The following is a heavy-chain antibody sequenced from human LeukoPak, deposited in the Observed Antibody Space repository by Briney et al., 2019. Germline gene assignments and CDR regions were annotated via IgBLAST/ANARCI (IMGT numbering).Heavy chain of an antibody. CDR3: ARAKPRYCSSTSCYGGKYNWSDP. CDR1: GVSISSSNSY. CDR2: IYYSGNT. Sequence: SETLSLTCTVSGVSISSSNSYWGWIRQPPGKGLEWIGSIYYSGNTYYNASLKSQVSISIDTSKNQFSLRLTSVTAADTAVYYCARAKPRYCSSTSCYGGKYNWSDPWGQGTLVTVSS. V-gene: IGHV4-39*01. J-gene: IGHJ5*02. D-gene: IGHD2-2*01.